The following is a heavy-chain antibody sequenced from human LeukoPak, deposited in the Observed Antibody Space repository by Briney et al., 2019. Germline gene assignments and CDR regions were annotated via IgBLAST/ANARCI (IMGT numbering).Heavy chain of an antibody. J-gene: IGHJ3*02. Sequence: NASETLSLTGSGSGFSISSYHWSWLRPRPGKGLEWLGNIYYSGSTNYNPSLKSRVTISVDTAKNQISLKLRSVTAADTAVYYCARDSPYSGSYSKAFDIWGQGTMVTVSS. D-gene: IGHD1-26*01. CDR3: ARDSPYSGSYSKAFDI. CDR1: GFSISSYH. V-gene: IGHV4-59*01. CDR2: IYYSGST.